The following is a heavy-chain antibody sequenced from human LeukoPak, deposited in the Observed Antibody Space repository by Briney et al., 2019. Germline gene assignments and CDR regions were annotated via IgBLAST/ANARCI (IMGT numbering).Heavy chain of an antibody. CDR1: GYTFTGYY. J-gene: IGHJ4*02. CDR3: AREAGVVGTTDFDY. CDR2: INPNSGGT. D-gene: IGHD1-14*01. Sequence: ASVKVSCKASGYTFTGYYMHWVRQAPGQGLEWMGRINPNSGGTNYAQKFQGRVTMTRDTSISTAYMELSRLRSDDTAVYYCAREAGVVGTTDFDYWGQGTLVTVSS. V-gene: IGHV1-2*06.